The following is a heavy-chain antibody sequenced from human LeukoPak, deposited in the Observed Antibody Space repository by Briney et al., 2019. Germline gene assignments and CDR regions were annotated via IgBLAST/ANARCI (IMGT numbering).Heavy chain of an antibody. V-gene: IGHV4-34*01. CDR3: ARSYGSGNFYNYFDY. D-gene: IGHD3-10*01. Sequence: SETLSLTCAVYGGSFSGYYWSWIRQAPGKGLEWIGEINHSGSTNYNPSLKSRVTISVDTSKNQFSLKLSSVTAADTAVYYCARSYGSGNFYNYFDYWGQGALVTVSS. CDR1: GGSFSGYY. J-gene: IGHJ4*02. CDR2: INHSGST.